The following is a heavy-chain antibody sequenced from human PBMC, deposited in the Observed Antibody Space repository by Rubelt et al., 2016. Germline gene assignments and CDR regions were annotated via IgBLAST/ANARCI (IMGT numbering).Heavy chain of an antibody. Sequence: AMHWVRQAPGKGLEWVAVISYDGSNKYYADSVKGRFTISRDISKNTLYLQMNSLRAEDTAVYYCATKEWLRHPVGYWGQGTLVTVSS. V-gene: IGHV3-30*04. CDR3: ATKEWLRHPVGY. CDR2: ISYDGSNK. CDR1: A. D-gene: IGHD5-12*01. J-gene: IGHJ4*02.